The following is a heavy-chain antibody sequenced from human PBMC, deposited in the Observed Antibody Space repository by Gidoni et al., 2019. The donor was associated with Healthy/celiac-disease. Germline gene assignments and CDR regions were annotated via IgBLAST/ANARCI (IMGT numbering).Heavy chain of an antibody. CDR1: GFTVSSHY. CDR2: ISSGGST. V-gene: IGHV3-53*01. Sequence: VQLVEAGGGLIQPGGSLRLSCAASGFTVSSHYMSWVRQVQGNGLGWVSVISSGGSTYYADSVKGRFTISRDNSKNTLYRQMNSLRAEDTAVYYCARDPRGAAAAEDYWGQGTLVTVSS. J-gene: IGHJ4*02. D-gene: IGHD6-13*01. CDR3: ARDPRGAAAAEDY.